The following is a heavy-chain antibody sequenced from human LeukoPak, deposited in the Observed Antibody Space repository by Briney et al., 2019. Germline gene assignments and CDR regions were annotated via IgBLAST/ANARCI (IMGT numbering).Heavy chain of an antibody. CDR1: GGRINNHY. CDR3: ARDNSVRDEAWWFNP. CDR2: IYYSGTT. V-gene: IGHV4-59*11. D-gene: IGHD5-24*01. Sequence: SETLSLTCTVSGGRINNHYWTWIRQPPGKGLEWLGYIYYSGTTNYNPSLRSRVTISIDTSKNQFSLKMSSVTAADTAVYYCARDNSVRDEAWWFNPWGQGTLVTVSS. J-gene: IGHJ5*02.